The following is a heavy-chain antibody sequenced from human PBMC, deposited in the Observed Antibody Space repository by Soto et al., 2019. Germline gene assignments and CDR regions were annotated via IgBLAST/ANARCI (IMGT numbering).Heavy chain of an antibody. D-gene: IGHD2-2*01. CDR3: ARSSTSANYFDY. Sequence: PSETLSLTCTVSGDSVSNGYFYWSWIRQPPGKGLEWIGNIYYSGSTTYNPSLKSRVTISLDKSKNQFSLRLSSVTAADTAVYYCARSSTSANYFDYWGQGTLVTVSS. CDR1: GDSVSNGYFY. J-gene: IGHJ4*02. CDR2: IYYSGST. V-gene: IGHV4-61*01.